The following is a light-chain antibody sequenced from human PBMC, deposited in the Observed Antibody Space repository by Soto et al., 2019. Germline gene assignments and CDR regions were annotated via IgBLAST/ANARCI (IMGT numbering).Light chain of an antibody. V-gene: IGKV1-5*01. CDR2: DAS. J-gene: IGKJ1*01. CDR1: QSISTW. CDR3: KQYSTSWT. Sequence: DIQMTQSPSTLSASVGDRVTITCRASQSISTWLAWYQQKPGKAPKLLIYDASGLEAGVPSRFSGSGSETEFTFTISSLQPDDFATYYCKQYSTSWTFGQGTKVEIK.